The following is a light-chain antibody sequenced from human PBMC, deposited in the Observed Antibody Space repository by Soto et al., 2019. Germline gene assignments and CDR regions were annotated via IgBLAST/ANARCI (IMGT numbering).Light chain of an antibody. J-gene: IGKJ1*01. CDR1: QSVSSS. Sequence: DILMTQSPATLSVSPGERATLSCRASQSVSSSLAWYQQKPGQPPRLLIYGVSTGATGIPARFSGSGSGTEFVLTISSLQSEDFAMYYCQQYNTWPRGTFGQGTKVEIK. CDR3: QQYNTWPRGT. V-gene: IGKV3-15*01. CDR2: GVS.